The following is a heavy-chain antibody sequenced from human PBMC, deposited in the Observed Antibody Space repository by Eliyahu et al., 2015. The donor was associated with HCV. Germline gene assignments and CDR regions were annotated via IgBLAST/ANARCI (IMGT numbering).Heavy chain of an antibody. D-gene: IGHD3-22*01. V-gene: IGHV3-53*01. CDR3: ARVTLGYDSSGYDPMPGAFDI. Sequence: EVQLVESGGGLIQPGGSLRLSCAASGFTVSXNXMSXVRQAPGKGLEWVSVIYSGGSTYYADSVKGRFTISRDNSKNTLYLQMNSLRAEDTAVYYCARVTLGYDSSGYDPMPGAFDIWGQGTMVTVSS. CDR2: IYSGGST. CDR1: GFTVSXNX. J-gene: IGHJ3*02.